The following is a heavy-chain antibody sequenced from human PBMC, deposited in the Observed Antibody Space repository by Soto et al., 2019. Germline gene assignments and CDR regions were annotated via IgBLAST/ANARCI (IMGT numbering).Heavy chain of an antibody. CDR2: INPNSGDT. CDR3: AREVAGGMDV. V-gene: IGHV1-2*04. CDR1: GYTFTGYF. Sequence: ASVKVSCKASGYTFTGYFMHWVRQAPGQGLEWMGWINPNSGDTNYPQKFQGWVTMTRDTSINTAYMELSRLRSDDTAVYYCAREVAGGMDVWGQATTVTVSS. J-gene: IGHJ6*02.